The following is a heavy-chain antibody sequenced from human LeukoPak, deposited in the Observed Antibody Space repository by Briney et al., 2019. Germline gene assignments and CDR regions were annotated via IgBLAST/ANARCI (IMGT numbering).Heavy chain of an antibody. CDR1: GYSFTTYR. CDR3: ARVSFGSASYFSESYYYYGMDV. J-gene: IGHJ6*02. V-gene: IGHV5-51*01. D-gene: IGHD3-10*01. CDR2: FHTGYSDT. Sequence: GESLKISYKGSGYSFTTYRIGWVRQMPGKGLEWMGIFHTGYSDTRYSPSFQGQVTLSADNSITTAYLQWSSLNASDTAMYYCARVSFGSASYFSESYYYYGMDVWGQGTTVIVSS.